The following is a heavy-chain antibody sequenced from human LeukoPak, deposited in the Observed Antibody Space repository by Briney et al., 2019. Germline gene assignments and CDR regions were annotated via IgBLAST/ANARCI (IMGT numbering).Heavy chain of an antibody. J-gene: IGHJ6*03. CDR3: AKDRAARNYYYYYMDV. D-gene: IGHD6-6*01. Sequence: GGSLRLSCAASGFTLRSYGMSWVRQAPGKGLEWVSAISGSGGSTYYADSVKGRFTISRDNSKNTLYLQMNSLRAEDTAVYYCAKDRAARNYYYYYMDVWGKGTTVTVSS. CDR1: GFTLRSYG. V-gene: IGHV3-23*01. CDR2: ISGSGGST.